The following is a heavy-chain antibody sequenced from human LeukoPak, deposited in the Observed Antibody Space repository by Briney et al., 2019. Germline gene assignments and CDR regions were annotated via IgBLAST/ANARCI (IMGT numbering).Heavy chain of an antibody. Sequence: GGSLRLSCAASGFTFSDYYMSWIRQAPGKGLEWVSYISSSGITIYYADSVKGRFSISRDNAKNLLYLQMNSLRAEDTAVYYCARVRYCSGGSCWYYFDYWGQGTLVTVSS. CDR1: GFTFSDYY. J-gene: IGHJ4*02. D-gene: IGHD2-15*01. V-gene: IGHV3-11*01. CDR2: ISSSGITI. CDR3: ARVRYCSGGSCWYYFDY.